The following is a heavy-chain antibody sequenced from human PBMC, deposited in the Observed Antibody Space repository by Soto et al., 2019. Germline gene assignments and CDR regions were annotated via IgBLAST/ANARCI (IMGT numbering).Heavy chain of an antibody. CDR2: IYHSGST. CDR1: GYSISSGYY. D-gene: IGHD1-26*01. Sequence: SETLSLTCAVSGYSISSGYYWGWIRQPPGKGLEWIGSIYHSGSTYYNPSLKSRVTISVDTSKNQFSLKLGSVTAADTAVYYCARWVGATYYFDYWGQGTLVTVSS. CDR3: ARWVGATYYFDY. J-gene: IGHJ4*02. V-gene: IGHV4-38-2*01.